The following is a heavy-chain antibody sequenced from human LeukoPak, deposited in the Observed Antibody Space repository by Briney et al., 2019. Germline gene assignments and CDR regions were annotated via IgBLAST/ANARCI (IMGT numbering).Heavy chain of an antibody. Sequence: GGSLRLSCSASGFSLSDYGMSWVRQAPGKGLEWVSYITMNSVRFYADSVKGRFTISRDNSKNTPYLQMNSLRAEDTAVYYCARDSDSSGWPALFDCWGQGTLVTVSS. CDR3: ARDSDSSGWPALFDC. D-gene: IGHD6-19*01. V-gene: IGHV3-69-1*01. CDR2: ITMNSVR. J-gene: IGHJ4*02. CDR1: GFSLSDYG.